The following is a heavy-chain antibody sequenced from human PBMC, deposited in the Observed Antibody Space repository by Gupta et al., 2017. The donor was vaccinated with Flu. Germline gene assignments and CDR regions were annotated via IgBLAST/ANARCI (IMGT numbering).Heavy chain of an antibody. J-gene: IGHJ4*02. CDR2: IYYSGST. V-gene: IGHV4-39*01. CDR3: ATSHDFWSGPHFDY. Sequence: RQPPGKGLEWIGSIYYSGSTYYNPSLKSRLTISVDTSKNQFSLKVTSVTAADTAVYYCATSHDFWSGPHFDYWGQGTLVTVSS. D-gene: IGHD3-3*01.